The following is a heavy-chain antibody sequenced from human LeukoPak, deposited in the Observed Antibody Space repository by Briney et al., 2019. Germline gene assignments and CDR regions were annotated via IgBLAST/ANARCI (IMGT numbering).Heavy chain of an antibody. CDR2: ISYDGSNK. V-gene: IGHV3-30-3*01. J-gene: IGHJ3*02. D-gene: IGHD4-11*01. CDR1: GFTFSSYA. Sequence: GGSLRLSCAASGFTFSSYAMHWVRQAPGKGLEWVAVISYDGSNKYYADSVKGRFTISRDNSKNTLYLQMNSLRAEDTAVYYCARGGQYDDAFDIWGQGTMVTVSS. CDR3: ARGGQYDDAFDI.